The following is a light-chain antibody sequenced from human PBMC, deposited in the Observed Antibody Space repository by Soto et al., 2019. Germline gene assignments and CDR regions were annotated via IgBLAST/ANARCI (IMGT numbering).Light chain of an antibody. CDR1: QSVSSY. J-gene: IGKJ4*01. CDR3: QPYNNWPLT. Sequence: EIVLTQSPATLCLSPGERATLSFRASQSVSSYLAWYQHKPGQTPRLLIYDTSTRATGVPTRFSGSRSGAEFTLTINSLQSEDFAVYYCQPYNNWPLTFGGGTKVDIK. CDR2: DTS. V-gene: IGKV3-15*01.